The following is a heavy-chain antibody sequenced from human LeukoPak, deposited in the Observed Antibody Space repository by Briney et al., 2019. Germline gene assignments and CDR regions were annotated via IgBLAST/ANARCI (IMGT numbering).Heavy chain of an antibody. D-gene: IGHD3-10*01. CDR2: IYTSGST. Sequence: SETLSLTCSVSGDSINSNYCSWMRQPPGKGLEWIWYIYTSGSTNYNPSLKSRVTISVDTSKNQFSLKLSSVTAADTAVYYCARTGDGSGSYSTYYFDYWGQGTLVTVSS. CDR3: ARTGDGSGSYSTYYFDY. J-gene: IGHJ4*02. CDR1: GDSINSNY. V-gene: IGHV4-4*08.